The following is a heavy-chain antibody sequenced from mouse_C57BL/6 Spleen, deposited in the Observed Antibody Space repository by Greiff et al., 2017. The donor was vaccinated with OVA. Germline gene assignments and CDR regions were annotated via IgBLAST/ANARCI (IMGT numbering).Heavy chain of an antibody. CDR2: INYDGSST. CDR3: ARDVGGYYFDY. J-gene: IGHJ2*01. Sequence: EVKMVESEGGLVQPGRSMKLSCTASGFTFSDYYMAWVRQVPEKGLEWVANINYDGSSTYYLDSLKSRFIISRDNAKNILYLQMSSLKSEDTATYYCARDVGGYYFDYWGQGTTLTVSS. V-gene: IGHV5-16*01. D-gene: IGHD1-1*02. CDR1: GFTFSDYY.